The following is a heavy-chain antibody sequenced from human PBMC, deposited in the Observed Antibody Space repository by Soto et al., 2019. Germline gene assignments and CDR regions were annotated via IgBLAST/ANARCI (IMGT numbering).Heavy chain of an antibody. CDR3: ATRITVFGLLIPPFDP. CDR1: GGSVNGYY. D-gene: IGHD3-3*01. Sequence: NPSETLSLTCAVYGGSVNGYYWNWIRQPPGKGLEWIGEINHTGGTHYNPSLKSRVTMSVDTSKNQFSLRLSSVTAADTAIYCCATRITVFGLLIPPFDPWGQGTQVTVSS. J-gene: IGHJ5*02. V-gene: IGHV4-34*01. CDR2: INHTGGT.